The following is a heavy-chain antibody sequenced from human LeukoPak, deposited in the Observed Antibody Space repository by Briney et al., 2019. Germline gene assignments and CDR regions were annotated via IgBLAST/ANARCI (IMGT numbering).Heavy chain of an antibody. J-gene: IGHJ4*02. V-gene: IGHV3-64*01. CDR1: GFTFSSYA. CDR3: ARDWGGSGYFDY. CDR2: ISSNGGST. Sequence: GGSLRLSCAASGFTFSSYAMHWVRQAPGKGLEYVSAISSNGGSTYYANSVKGRFTISRDNSKNTLYLQMGSLRAEDMAVYYCARDWGGSGYFDYWGQGTLVTVSS. D-gene: IGHD3-16*01.